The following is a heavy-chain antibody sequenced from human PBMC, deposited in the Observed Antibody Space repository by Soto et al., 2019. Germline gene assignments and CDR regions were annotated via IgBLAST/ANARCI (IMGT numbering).Heavy chain of an antibody. D-gene: IGHD2-2*01. Sequence: PGGSLRLSCAASGFTFSDYYMSWIRQAPGKGLEWVSYISSSSSHTNYADSVKGRFTISRDNAKNSLYLQMNSLRAEDTAVYYCARANLDCSSTSCSNSDWFDPWGQGTLVTVSS. V-gene: IGHV3-11*06. CDR2: ISSSSSHT. CDR3: ARANLDCSSTSCSNSDWFDP. J-gene: IGHJ5*02. CDR1: GFTFSDYY.